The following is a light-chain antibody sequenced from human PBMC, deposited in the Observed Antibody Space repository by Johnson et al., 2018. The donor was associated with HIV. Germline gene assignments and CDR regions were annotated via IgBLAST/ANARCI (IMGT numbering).Light chain of an antibody. V-gene: IGLV1-47*01. Sequence: LIYRNNQRPSGVPDRFSGSKSGTSASLAISGLQAEDETDYYCGIWDASLSPHYVSGTGTKVSVL. CDR3: GIWDASLSPHYV. J-gene: IGLJ1*01. CDR2: RNN.